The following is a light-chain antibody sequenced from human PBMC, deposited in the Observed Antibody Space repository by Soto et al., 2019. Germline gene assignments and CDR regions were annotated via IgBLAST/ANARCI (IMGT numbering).Light chain of an antibody. CDR1: QGIRTD. CDR2: AAS. Sequence: AIQMTQSPSSLSASVGDRVTITCRASQGIRTDLGWYQQKPGKAPKLLIYAASSLQSGVPSRFSGGGSCAYFTLTISSLQPEDFATYYCLQDYSYPNTFGQGTKLEIK. J-gene: IGKJ2*01. V-gene: IGKV1-6*01. CDR3: LQDYSYPNT.